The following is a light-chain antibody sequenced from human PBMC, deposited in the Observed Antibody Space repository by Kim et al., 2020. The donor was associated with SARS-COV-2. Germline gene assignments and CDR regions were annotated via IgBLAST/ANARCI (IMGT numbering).Light chain of an antibody. J-gene: IGKJ4*01. Sequence: DIQMTQSPSTLSTSVGDRVTITCRASHSIRIYLAWYQQKPGKAPKLLIYRASRLETGVPSRFSGSGSGTEFTLTISSLQPDDSAIYYCQHYDAYPLTFGGGTKVDIK. CDR1: HSIRIY. CDR2: RAS. CDR3: QHYDAYPLT. V-gene: IGKV1-5*03.